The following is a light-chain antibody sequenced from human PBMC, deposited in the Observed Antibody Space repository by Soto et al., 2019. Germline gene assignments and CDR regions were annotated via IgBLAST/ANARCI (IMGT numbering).Light chain of an antibody. J-gene: IGLJ3*02. V-gene: IGLV2-8*01. CDR2: EVS. Sequence: QSVLTQPPSASGSPGQSVTISCTGTSSDVGAYKYVSWYQQYPGKAPKLMIYEVSKRPSGVPARFSGSKSGNTASLTVSVLQAEDEDDYYCTSYVGSNIWVFGGGTKLTVL. CDR3: TSYVGSNIWV. CDR1: SSDVGAYKY.